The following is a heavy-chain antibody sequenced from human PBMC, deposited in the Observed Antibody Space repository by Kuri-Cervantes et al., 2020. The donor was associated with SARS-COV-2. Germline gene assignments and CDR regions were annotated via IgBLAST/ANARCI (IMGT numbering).Heavy chain of an antibody. CDR2: ISGSGGST. CDR1: GFTFSDYY. D-gene: IGHD3-22*01. CDR3: ATYYDSSGYYQPFDY. J-gene: IGHJ4*02. Sequence: GESLKISCAASGFTFSDYYMSWVRQAPGKGLEWVSAISGSGGSTYYADSVKGRFTISRDNSKNTLYLQMNSLRAEDTAVYYCATYYDSSGYYQPFDYWGQGTLVTVSS. V-gene: IGHV3-23*01.